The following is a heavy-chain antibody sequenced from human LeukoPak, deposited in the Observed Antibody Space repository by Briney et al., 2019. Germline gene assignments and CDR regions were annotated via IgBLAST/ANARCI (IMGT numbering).Heavy chain of an antibody. CDR3: TRDGPRSSGYPDN. J-gene: IGHJ4*02. D-gene: IGHD3-22*01. V-gene: IGHV4-59*12. CDR1: GGSISSYF. CDR2: IYNSGST. Sequence: SETLSLTCTVSGGSISSYFWSWIRQPPGKGLEWIAYIYNSGSTNYNPSLKSRVTMSVDTSKNQFSLKLSSVTAADTAVYYCTRDGPRSSGYPDNWGQGTLVTVSS.